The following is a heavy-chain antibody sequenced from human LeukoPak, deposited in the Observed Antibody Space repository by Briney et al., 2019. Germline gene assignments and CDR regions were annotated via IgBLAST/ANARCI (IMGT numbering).Heavy chain of an antibody. CDR2: FDPEDGET. Sequence: ASVKVSCKVSGYTLTELSMHWVRQAPGKGLEWMGGFDPEDGETIYAQKFQGRVTMTEDTSTDTAYMELSSLRSEDTAVYYCARESADFDWLNGWFDPWGQGTLVTVSS. J-gene: IGHJ5*02. CDR1: GYTLTELS. CDR3: ARESADFDWLNGWFDP. V-gene: IGHV1-24*01. D-gene: IGHD3-9*01.